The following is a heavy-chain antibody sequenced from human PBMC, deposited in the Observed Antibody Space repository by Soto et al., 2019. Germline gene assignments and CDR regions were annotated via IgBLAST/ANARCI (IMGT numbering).Heavy chain of an antibody. CDR3: ARHPPYGPLDY. CDR1: GDSGGFISSSRYH. V-gene: IGHV4-39*01. J-gene: IGHJ4*02. CDR2: IYYSGST. Sequence: QLQLQESGPGLVKPSETLSLTCTVSGDSGGFISSSRYHWGWIRPPPGKGREWIGNIYYSGSTYYNPSLKSRVTISGDTSKNPFSLTLTSVTAQDTTVYYCARHPPYGPLDYWGQGTLVTVSS. D-gene: IGHD4-17*01.